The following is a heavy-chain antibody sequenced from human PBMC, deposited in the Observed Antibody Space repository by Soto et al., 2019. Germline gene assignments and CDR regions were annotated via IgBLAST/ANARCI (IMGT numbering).Heavy chain of an antibody. CDR2: INWNGGST. Sequence: GGSLRLSCAASGFTSDDYGMSWVRQAPGKGLEWVSGINWNGGSTGYADSVKGRFTISRDNAKNSLYLQMNSLRAEDTALYYCARDRGGNWNDVPYYYYGMDVWGQGTTVTVSS. J-gene: IGHJ6*02. D-gene: IGHD1-20*01. CDR1: GFTSDDYG. CDR3: ARDRGGNWNDVPYYYYGMDV. V-gene: IGHV3-20*04.